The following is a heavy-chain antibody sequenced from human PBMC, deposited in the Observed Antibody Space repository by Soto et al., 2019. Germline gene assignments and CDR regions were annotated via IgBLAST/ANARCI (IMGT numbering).Heavy chain of an antibody. CDR1: GFTFSYHA. D-gene: IGHD2-2*01. CDR2: IDKVGKTI. CDR3: TRDLTGYARDV. Sequence: GGSLRLSCAASGFTFSYHAMNWVRQAPGKGLEWVSYIDKVGKTIYYADSVKGRFTISRDNAKNSLNLQMNSLRAEDTAVYYCTRDLTGYARDVWGRGTTVAVSS. J-gene: IGHJ6*02. V-gene: IGHV3-48*03.